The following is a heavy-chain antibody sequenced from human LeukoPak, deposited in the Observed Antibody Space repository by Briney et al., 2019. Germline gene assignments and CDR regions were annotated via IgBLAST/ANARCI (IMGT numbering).Heavy chain of an antibody. CDR3: ARDDYDFWSGIDY. CDR2: IKQDGSEK. J-gene: IGHJ4*02. CDR1: GFTFSSYW. V-gene: IGHV3-7*01. D-gene: IGHD3-3*01. Sequence: GGSLRLSCAASGFTFSSYWMSWVRQAPGKGLEWVANIKQDGSEKYYVDSVKGRFTISRDNAKNSLYLQMNSLRAEDTAVYYCARDDYDFWSGIDYWGQGTLVTVSS.